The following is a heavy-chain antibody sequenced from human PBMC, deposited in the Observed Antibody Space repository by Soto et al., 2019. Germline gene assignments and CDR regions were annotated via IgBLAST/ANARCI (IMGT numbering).Heavy chain of an antibody. V-gene: IGHV4-59*01. CDR2: IYYSGST. D-gene: IGHD6-19*01. J-gene: IGHJ6*02. CDR3: ASDRSSGWDQGYGMDV. CDR1: GGSISTYY. Sequence: SETLSLTCTVSGGSISTYYWSWIRQPPGKGLEWIGYIYYSGSTSYNPSPKSRVTISVDTYKNQFSLKLRSVTAADTAVYYCASDRSSGWDQGYGMDVWGQGTTVTVSS.